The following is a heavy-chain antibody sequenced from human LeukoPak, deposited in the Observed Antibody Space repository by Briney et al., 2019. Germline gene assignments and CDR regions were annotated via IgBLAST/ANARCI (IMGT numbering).Heavy chain of an antibody. CDR3: ARDGTAAGLYFDL. CDR1: GFTFSSYW. CDR2: IRQDGGEK. Sequence: GGSLRLSCAVSGFTFSSYWMNWVRQAPGKGLEWVASIRQDGGEKSYVDSVKGRFTISRGNTENSLYLQINSLRAEDTAVYYCARDGTAAGLYFDLWGQGTLVTVSS. J-gene: IGHJ4*01. V-gene: IGHV3-7*01. D-gene: IGHD6-13*01.